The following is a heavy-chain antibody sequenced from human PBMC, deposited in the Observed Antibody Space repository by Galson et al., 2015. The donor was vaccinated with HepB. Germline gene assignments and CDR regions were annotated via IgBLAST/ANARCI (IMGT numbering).Heavy chain of an antibody. J-gene: IGHJ4*02. CDR2: IYHSGST. CDR3: AREGVAASFDY. Sequence: LSLTCAVSGGSISSSNWWSWVRQPPGKGLEWIGEIYHSGSTNYNPSLKGRVTISVDKSKNQFSLKLSSVTAADTAVYYCAREGVAASFDYWGQGTLVTVSS. V-gene: IGHV4-4*02. CDR1: GGSISSSNW. D-gene: IGHD6-25*01.